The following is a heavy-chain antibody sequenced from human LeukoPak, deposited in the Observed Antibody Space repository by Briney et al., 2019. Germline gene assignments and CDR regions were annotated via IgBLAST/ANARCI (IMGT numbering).Heavy chain of an antibody. CDR1: GGSISSGGYY. CDR3: ARAETYYDSSGYYFDY. D-gene: IGHD3-22*01. CDR2: IYYSGST. V-gene: IGHV4-61*08. J-gene: IGHJ4*02. Sequence: SETLSLTCTVSGGSISSGGYYWTWIRQPPGKGLEWIGYIYYSGSTNYNPSLKSRVTISVDTSKNQFSLKLSSVTAADTAVYYCARAETYYDSSGYYFDYWGQGTLVTVSS.